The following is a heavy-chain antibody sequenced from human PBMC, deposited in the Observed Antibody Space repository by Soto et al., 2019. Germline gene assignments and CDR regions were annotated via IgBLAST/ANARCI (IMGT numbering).Heavy chain of an antibody. V-gene: IGHV2-5*02. CDR3: AHRLRNDGSFDY. Sequence: QITLEESGPTLVKPAQTLTLTCTVSGFSLSTSGEGVVWIRQPPGEALEWLALIYWDDDRRYSPSLKSRLTITKDTPKNQVVLTMTNMDPVDTATYYCAHRLRNDGSFDYWGQGTLVTVSS. CDR2: IYWDDDR. CDR1: GFSLSTSGEG. J-gene: IGHJ4*02. D-gene: IGHD3-10*01.